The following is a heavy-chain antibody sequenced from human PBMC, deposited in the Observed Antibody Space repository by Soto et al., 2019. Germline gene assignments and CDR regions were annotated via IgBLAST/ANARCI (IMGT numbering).Heavy chain of an antibody. CDR3: APARGYYDILTGYYTRHYYSGMDV. Sequence: SGPTLVNPTQTLTLTCTFSGFSLSTSEVGVGWIRQPPGKALEWLALIYWNDDKRYSPSLKSRLTITKDTSKNQVVLTMTNMDPVDTATYYCAPARGYYDILTGYYTRHYYSGMDVWGQGTTVTVSS. V-gene: IGHV2-5*01. CDR1: GFSLSTSEVG. CDR2: IYWNDDK. D-gene: IGHD3-9*01. J-gene: IGHJ6*02.